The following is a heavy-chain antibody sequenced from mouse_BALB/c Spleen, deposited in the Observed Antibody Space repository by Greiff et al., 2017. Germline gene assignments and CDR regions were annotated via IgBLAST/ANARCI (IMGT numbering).Heavy chain of an antibody. J-gene: IGHJ2*01. V-gene: IGHV5-6-4*01. Sequence: EVMLVESGGGLVKPGGSLKLSCAASGFTFSSYAMSWVRQTPEKRLEWVASISSGGSYTYYPDSVKGRFTISRDNAKNTLYLQMSSLKSEDTAMYYCTRATFDYWGQGTTLTVSS. CDR3: TRATFDY. CDR1: GFTFSSYA. CDR2: ISSGGSYT.